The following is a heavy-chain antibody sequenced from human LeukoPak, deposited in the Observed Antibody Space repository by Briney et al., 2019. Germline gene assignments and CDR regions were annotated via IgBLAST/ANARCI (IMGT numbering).Heavy chain of an antibody. J-gene: IGHJ4*02. D-gene: IGHD6-19*01. V-gene: IGHV3-23*01. CDR2: ISGGGDRT. CDR1: GFTFSTYA. Sequence: AGGSLRLSCAASGFTFSTYAMSWVRQAPGKGLEWVSAISGGGDRTFYADSVEGRFTVSRDNSKNTLHLQMNSLRAEDTAEYYCARASSSGWYRSYFDYWGQGTLVTVSS. CDR3: ARASSSGWYRSYFDY.